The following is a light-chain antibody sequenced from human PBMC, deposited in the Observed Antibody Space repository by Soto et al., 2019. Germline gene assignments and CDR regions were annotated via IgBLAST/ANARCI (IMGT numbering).Light chain of an antibody. CDR3: SSFAGGGNPVL. CDR2: EVT. V-gene: IGLV2-8*01. J-gene: IGLJ2*01. CDR1: SSDGGGYNY. Sequence: QSALTQPLSASGSLGQSVTISCTGTSSDGGGYNYVSWHQQHPGKAPKVMIYEVTKRPPGVPDRFSGSKSGNTASLTVSGLQAEDEADYYCSSFAGGGNPVLLGGGTKLTVL.